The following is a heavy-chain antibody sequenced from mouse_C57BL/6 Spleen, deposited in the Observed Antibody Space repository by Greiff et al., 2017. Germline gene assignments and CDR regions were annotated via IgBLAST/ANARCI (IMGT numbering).Heavy chain of an antibody. CDR1: GYTFTSHW. V-gene: IGHV1-59*01. CDR2: IEPSDSYT. D-gene: IGHD4-1*01. Sequence: QVQLQQPGAELVRPGTSVKLSCKASGYTFTSHWMHWVKQRPGQGLEWIGVIEPSDSYTNYNQKFKGKATSTVDTSSSPAYLQLSSRTSDDSAVCYCARLGDYWGQGTTLTVSS. J-gene: IGHJ2*01. CDR3: ARLGDY.